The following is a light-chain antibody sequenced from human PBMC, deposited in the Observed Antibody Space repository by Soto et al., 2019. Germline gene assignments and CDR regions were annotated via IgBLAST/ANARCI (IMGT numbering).Light chain of an antibody. J-gene: IGKJ1*01. CDR3: QQYGSSRS. CDR2: AAS. V-gene: IGKV3-20*01. CDR1: QSVSRH. Sequence: EIVLTQSPGTLSLSPGERATLSCRASQSVSRHLAWYQQTRGQAPRLLIYAASSRAVGIPDRFSGSGSGTDFTLTIRSLEPEDFAVYYCQQYGSSRSFGQGTKVEIK.